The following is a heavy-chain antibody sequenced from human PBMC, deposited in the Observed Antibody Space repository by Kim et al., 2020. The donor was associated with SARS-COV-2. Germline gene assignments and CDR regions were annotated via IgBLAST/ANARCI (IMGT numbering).Heavy chain of an antibody. CDR2: ISYDGSNK. Sequence: GGSLRLSCAASGFTFSSYGMHWVRQAPGKGLEWVAVISYDGSNKYYADSVKGLFTISRDNSKNTLYLQMNSLRAEDTAVYYCAKGGMDVWGQGTTVTVSS. CDR1: GFTFSSYG. CDR3: AKGGMDV. J-gene: IGHJ6*02. V-gene: IGHV3-30*18.